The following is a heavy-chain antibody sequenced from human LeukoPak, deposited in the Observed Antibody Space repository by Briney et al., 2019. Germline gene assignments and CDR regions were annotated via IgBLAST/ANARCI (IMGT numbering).Heavy chain of an antibody. CDR3: ARHRSITMIVVSAFDI. CDR2: IYPGDSDT. CDR1: GYSFTSYW. J-gene: IGHJ3*02. D-gene: IGHD3-22*01. Sequence: GESLKISCKGSGYSFTSYWIGWVRQMPGKGLEWMGIIYPGDSDTRYSPSFQGQVTISADKSISTAYLQWSSLKASDTAMYYCARHRSITMIVVSAFDIWGQGTMVTVSS. V-gene: IGHV5-51*01.